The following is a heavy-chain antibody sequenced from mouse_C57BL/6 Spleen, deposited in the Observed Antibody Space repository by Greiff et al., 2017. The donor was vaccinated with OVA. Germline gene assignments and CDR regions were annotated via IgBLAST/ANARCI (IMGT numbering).Heavy chain of an antibody. CDR2: IDPSDSYT. V-gene: IGHV1-69*01. J-gene: IGHJ2*01. CDR3: ARWGSSYVGDY. CDR1: GYTFTSYW. Sequence: VQLQQPGAELVMPGASVKLSCKASGYTFTSYWMHWVKQRPGQGLEWIGEIDPSDSYTNYNQKFKGKSTLTVDKSSSTAYMQLSSLTSEDSAVYYCARWGSSYVGDYWGQGTTLTVSS. D-gene: IGHD1-1*01.